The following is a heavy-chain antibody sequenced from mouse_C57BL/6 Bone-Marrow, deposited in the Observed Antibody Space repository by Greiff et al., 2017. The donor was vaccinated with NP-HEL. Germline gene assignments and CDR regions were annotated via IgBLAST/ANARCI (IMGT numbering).Heavy chain of an antibody. CDR2: IDPENGDT. D-gene: IGHD2-4*01. CDR3: TTGDYEGAYYFDY. CDR1: GFNIKDDY. J-gene: IGHJ2*01. V-gene: IGHV14-4*01. Sequence: EVKLVESGAELVRPGASVKLSCTASGFNIKDDYMHWVKQRPEQGLEWIGWIDPENGDTEYASKFQGKATITADTSSTTAYLQLSSLTSEDTAVYYCTTGDYEGAYYFDYWGQGTTLTVSS.